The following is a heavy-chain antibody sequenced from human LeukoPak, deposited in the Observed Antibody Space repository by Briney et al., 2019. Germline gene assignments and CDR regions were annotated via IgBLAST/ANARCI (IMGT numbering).Heavy chain of an antibody. J-gene: IGHJ4*02. Sequence: GGSLRLSCAASGFTFSSYAMHWVRQAPGKGLEWVAVISYDGSNKYYADSVKGRFTISRDNSKNTLYLQMNSLRAEDTAVYYCARDIAAAGTTDYWGQGTLVTVSS. CDR1: GFTFSSYA. CDR3: ARDIAAAGTTDY. CDR2: ISYDGSNK. V-gene: IGHV3-30-3*01. D-gene: IGHD6-13*01.